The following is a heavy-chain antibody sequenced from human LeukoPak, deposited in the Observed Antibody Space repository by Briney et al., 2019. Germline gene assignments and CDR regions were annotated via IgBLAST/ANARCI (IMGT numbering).Heavy chain of an antibody. CDR3: AKSHHVTAIDY. CDR1: GFTFSRYG. V-gene: IGHV3-23*01. CDR2: ISGSGGST. Sequence: GGSLRLSCAASGFTFSRYGMHWVRQAPGKGLEWVSAISGSGGSTYYAGSVKGRFTISRDNSKNTLYLQMNSLRADDTAVYYCAKSHHVTAIDYWGQGTLVTVSS. D-gene: IGHD2-21*02. J-gene: IGHJ4*02.